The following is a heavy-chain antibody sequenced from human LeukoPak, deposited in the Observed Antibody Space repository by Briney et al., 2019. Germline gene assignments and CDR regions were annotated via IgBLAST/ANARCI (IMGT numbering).Heavy chain of an antibody. D-gene: IGHD1-26*01. CDR1: GFTFSSFG. V-gene: IGHV3-48*02. Sequence: GGSLRLSCAASGFTFSSFGMNWVRQAPGKGLEWVSYISDSSTLTYYADSVKGRFTISRDSAKNSLSLQLNSLRDEDTAVYYCARFRSYNFDYWGQGTLVTVSS. J-gene: IGHJ4*02. CDR2: ISDSSTLT. CDR3: ARFRSYNFDY.